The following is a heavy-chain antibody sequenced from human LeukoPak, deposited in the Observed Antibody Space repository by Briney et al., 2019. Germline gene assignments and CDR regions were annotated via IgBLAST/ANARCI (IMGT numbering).Heavy chain of an antibody. CDR2: IYTSGGT. Sequence: PSETLSLTCTVSGGSISSYYWSWIRQPAGKGLEWIGRIYTSGGTNYNPSLKSRVTMSIDTSKNQFSLKLSSVTAADTAVYYCARDLYGSGSQSHGYFDYWGQGTLVTVSS. V-gene: IGHV4-4*07. CDR1: GGSISSYY. D-gene: IGHD3-10*01. J-gene: IGHJ4*03. CDR3: ARDLYGSGSQSHGYFDY.